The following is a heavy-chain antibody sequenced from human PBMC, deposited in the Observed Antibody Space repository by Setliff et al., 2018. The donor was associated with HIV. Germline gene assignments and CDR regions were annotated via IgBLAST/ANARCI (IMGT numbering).Heavy chain of an antibody. V-gene: IGHV4-61*02. Sequence: LSLTCTVSGGSVSSGSYYWSWIRQPAGKGLQWIGRIYTSGSTNYNASLKSRVTISVDTSKNQLSLKLTSVTAADTAVYYCERDVLGYDSTGRFDLWGRGTLVTVSS. J-gene: IGHJ2*01. D-gene: IGHD3-22*01. CDR3: ERDVLGYDSTGRFDL. CDR1: GGSVSSGSYY. CDR2: IYTSGST.